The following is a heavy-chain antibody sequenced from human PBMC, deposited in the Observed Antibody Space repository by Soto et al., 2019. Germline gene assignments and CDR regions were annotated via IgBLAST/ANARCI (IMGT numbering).Heavy chain of an antibody. V-gene: IGHV1-3*05. J-gene: IGHJ4*02. CDR3: ARAVAVPASCDY. CDR1: GYSFTSYA. D-gene: IGHD6-19*01. Sequence: QVQLVQSGAEEKKPGASVKVSCKASGYSFTSYAMHWVRQAPGQRLEWMGWINAGNGNTKYSQKFQGRVTITRDTSASTAYMELSSLRSEDTAMYYCARAVAVPASCDYWVQGTLVTVSS. CDR2: INAGNGNT.